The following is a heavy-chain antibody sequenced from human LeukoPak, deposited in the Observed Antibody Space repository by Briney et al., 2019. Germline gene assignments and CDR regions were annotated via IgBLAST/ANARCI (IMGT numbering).Heavy chain of an antibody. Sequence: GGSLRLSCAASGFTFSDYYMSWIRQAPGKGLEWVSYISSSGRPIYYADSVKGRFTISWDNAKNSLYLQMNSLRAEDTAVYYCARVADYGDQFDYFDYWGQGTLITVSS. J-gene: IGHJ4*02. CDR2: ISSSGRPI. CDR3: ARVADYGDQFDYFDY. V-gene: IGHV3-11*01. D-gene: IGHD4-17*01. CDR1: GFTFSDYY.